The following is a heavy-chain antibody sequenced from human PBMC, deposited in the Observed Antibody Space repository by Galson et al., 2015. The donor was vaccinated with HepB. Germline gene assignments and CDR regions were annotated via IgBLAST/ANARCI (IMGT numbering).Heavy chain of an antibody. Sequence: SVKVSCKASGFTFTSSAVQWVRQARGQRLEWIGWIVVGSGNTNYAQKFQGRVTITADESTSTAYMELSSLGSEDTAVYYCARDRGYSGYDPSYYYYYMDVWGKGTTVTVSS. CDR1: GFTFTSSA. CDR3: ARDRGYSGYDPSYYYYYMDV. V-gene: IGHV1-58*01. D-gene: IGHD5-12*01. J-gene: IGHJ6*03. CDR2: IVVGSGNT.